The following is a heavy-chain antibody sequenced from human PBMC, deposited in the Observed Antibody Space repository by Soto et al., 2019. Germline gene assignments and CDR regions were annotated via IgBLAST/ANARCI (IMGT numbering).Heavy chain of an antibody. D-gene: IGHD3-22*01. CDR2: ISYDGSNK. J-gene: IGHJ4*02. CDR3: AKAWGHYYDSSGYSNPVDY. V-gene: IGHV3-30*18. Sequence: GSLRLSCAASGFTFSSYGMHWVRQAPGKGLEWVAVISYDGSNKYYADSVKGRFTISRDNSKNTLYLQMNSLRAEDTAVYYCAKAWGHYYDSSGYSNPVDYWGQGTLVTVSS. CDR1: GFTFSSYG.